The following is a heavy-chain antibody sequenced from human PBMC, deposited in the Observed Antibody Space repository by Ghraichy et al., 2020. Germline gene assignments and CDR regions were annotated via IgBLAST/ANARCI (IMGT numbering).Heavy chain of an antibody. V-gene: IGHV3-73*01. CDR3: ITYSSRYDTN. CDR2: MRSKADSYAT. J-gene: IGHJ4*02. CDR1: GFIFSASA. D-gene: IGHD6-13*01. Sequence: GGSLRLSCAASGFIFSASAIHWVRQASGKGLEWVGRMRSKADSYATAYSESVKGRFTISRDDSKNTAYLQMNSLKTEDTAVYYCITYSSRYDTNWGQGTLVTVSS.